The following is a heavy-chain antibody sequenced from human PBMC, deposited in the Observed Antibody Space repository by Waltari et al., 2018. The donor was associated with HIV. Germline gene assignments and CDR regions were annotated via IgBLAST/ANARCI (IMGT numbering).Heavy chain of an antibody. Sequence: EVQLVESGGGLVQPGRSLRLSCAASGFTFDDYAMHWVRQAPGKGLEWVSGSSWNSGSIGYADSVKGRFTISRDNAKNSLYLQMNSLRAEDTALYYCAKGRTGYYYYYMDVWGKGTTVTVSS. CDR2: SSWNSGSI. V-gene: IGHV3-9*01. CDR1: GFTFDDYA. J-gene: IGHJ6*03. CDR3: AKGRTGYYYYYMDV.